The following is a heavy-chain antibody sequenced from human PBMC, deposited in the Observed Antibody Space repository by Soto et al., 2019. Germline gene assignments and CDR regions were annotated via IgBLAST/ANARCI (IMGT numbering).Heavy chain of an antibody. Sequence: QVQLQESGPGLVKPSETLSLTCTVSGGSISSYYWSWIRQPPGKGLEWIGYIYYSGSTNYNPSLKSRVTRXXDXSXXQFSLKVSSVTAADTPVYYCACLLVGGPAVEAFAIWGQGTMVTVSS. CDR3: ACLLVGGPAVEAFAI. CDR2: IYYSGST. J-gene: IGHJ3*02. CDR1: GGSISSYY. D-gene: IGHD1-26*01. V-gene: IGHV4-59*08.